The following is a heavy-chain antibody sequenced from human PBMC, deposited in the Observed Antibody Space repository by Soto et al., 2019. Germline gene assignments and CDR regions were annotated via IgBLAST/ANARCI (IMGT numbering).Heavy chain of an antibody. CDR1: GFSLSTSGVG. J-gene: IGHJ4*02. CDR3: AHRQRTVYFDY. V-gene: IGHV2-5*02. CDR2: TYWDDDK. D-gene: IGHD4-17*01. Sequence: QITLKESGPTLVKPTQTLTLTCTFSGFSLSTSGVGVGWIRQPPGKALEWLALTYWDDDKHYSPSLKSRLTITKDTSKNQVVLTMTNMDPVDTATYYCAHRQRTVYFDYWGQGTLVTVSS.